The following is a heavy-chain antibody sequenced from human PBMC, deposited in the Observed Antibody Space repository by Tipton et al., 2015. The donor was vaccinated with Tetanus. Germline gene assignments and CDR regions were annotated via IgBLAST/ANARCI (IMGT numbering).Heavy chain of an antibody. CDR1: GASINAGGYL. CDR2: VFRSGSA. CDR3: ARVACSSTSCYSHYFDY. Sequence: TLSLTCNVSGASINAGGYLWTWVRQPPGKGLEWIGYVFRSGSADYNPSLKSRVNISLDRSENQISLMLTSVTAADTAVYYCARVACSSTSCYSHYFDYWGPGSLVTVSS. D-gene: IGHD2-2*01. V-gene: IGHV4-30-2*01. J-gene: IGHJ4*02.